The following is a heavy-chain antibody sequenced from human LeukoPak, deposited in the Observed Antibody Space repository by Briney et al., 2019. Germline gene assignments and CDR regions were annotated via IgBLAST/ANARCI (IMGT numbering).Heavy chain of an antibody. CDR3: AKDIISAAIPDAFEI. D-gene: IGHD2-2*01. CDR1: GFIFSNTW. CDR2: TSYDGSRK. Sequence: GSLRLSCAASGFIFSNTWMAWVRQAPGKGLEWVAVTSYDGSRKHYADSVKGRFTISRDNSKNMLYLQMNSLRAEDTAVYYCAKDIISAAIPDAFEIWAQGTMVTVST. V-gene: IGHV3-30*18. J-gene: IGHJ3*02.